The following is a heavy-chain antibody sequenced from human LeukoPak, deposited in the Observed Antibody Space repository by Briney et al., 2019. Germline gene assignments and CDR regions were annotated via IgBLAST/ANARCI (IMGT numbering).Heavy chain of an antibody. V-gene: IGHV4-59*08. CDR1: GDSLRSYY. J-gene: IGHJ4*02. CDR2: IYYNGST. D-gene: IGHD2-8*01. Sequence: SETLSLTCTVSGDSLRSYYWSWIRQPPGKGLEWIGYIYYNGSTNYNPSLKSRVTMSIDLSKNQFSLRLNSVTAADTAVYYCATAPNVYYYDYWGQGALVTVSS. CDR3: ATAPNVYYYDY.